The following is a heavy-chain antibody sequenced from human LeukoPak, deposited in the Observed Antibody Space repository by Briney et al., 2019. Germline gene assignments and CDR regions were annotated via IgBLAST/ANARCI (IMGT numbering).Heavy chain of an antibody. Sequence: SVKVSCKASGGTFSSYAISWVRQAPGQGLEWMGRIIPILGIANYAQKFQGRVTITADKSTSTAYMELSSLRSEDTAVYYCARTYYDILTGYYRHFYFDYWGQGTLVTVSS. D-gene: IGHD3-9*01. CDR2: IIPILGIA. J-gene: IGHJ4*02. CDR3: ARTYYDILTGYYRHFYFDY. V-gene: IGHV1-69*04. CDR1: GGTFSSYA.